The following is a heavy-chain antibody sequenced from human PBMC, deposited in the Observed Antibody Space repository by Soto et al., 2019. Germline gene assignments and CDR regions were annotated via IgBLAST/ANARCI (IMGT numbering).Heavy chain of an antibody. J-gene: IGHJ4*02. CDR1: DFDFSSYG. V-gene: IGHV3-30*03. CDR3: ARDSGWPILNFDN. CDR2: SSYDGRET. Sequence: ILSCAASDFDFSSYGIHWVRQAPGKGLEWVAASSYDGRETFYADSAKGRFTVSKEMSKNTAFLQMNALRHEDTAVYFCARDSGWPILNFDNWGPRTPGTVSS. D-gene: IGHD3-10*01.